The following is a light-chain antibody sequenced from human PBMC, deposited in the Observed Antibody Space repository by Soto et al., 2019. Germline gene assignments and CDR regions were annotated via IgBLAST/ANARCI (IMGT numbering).Light chain of an antibody. Sequence: VVTQERSLTVSPGGTVTLTCGSSTGAVTNGHYPYWFQQKPGQAPRTLIYDTTNRHSWTPARFSGSLLGGKAALTLSGAQPEDEAEYYCLLSYNGPYVFGTGTKVTVL. CDR3: LLSYNGPYV. CDR1: TGAVTNGHY. J-gene: IGLJ1*01. CDR2: DTT. V-gene: IGLV7-46*01.